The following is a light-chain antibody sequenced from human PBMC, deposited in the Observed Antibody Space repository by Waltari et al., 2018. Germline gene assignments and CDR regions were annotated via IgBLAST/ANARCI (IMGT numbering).Light chain of an antibody. CDR2: GAS. Sequence: EIVLTQSPGTLSLSPGERATLSCKASQSFSSLYLAWYQQKPGQAPRLLIYGASSRATCIPDRFSGSGSGTDFILTISRLVPEDFAVYYCHQYGTSLFGQGTKLEIK. CDR3: HQYGTSL. V-gene: IGKV3-20*01. J-gene: IGKJ2*01. CDR1: QSFSSLY.